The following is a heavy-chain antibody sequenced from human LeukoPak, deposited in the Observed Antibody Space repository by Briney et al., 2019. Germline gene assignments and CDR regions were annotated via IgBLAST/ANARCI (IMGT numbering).Heavy chain of an antibody. Sequence: GRSLRLSCTTSGFTLGDYGLTWVRQAPGKGLEWVGFIRSKAFGGTTEYAASLKGRFTSSREDSKSIAYLQMSSLKTDDTAVYYCTRVGSSFFYFFDFWGQGTLVTVSS. D-gene: IGHD6-13*01. CDR1: GFTLGDYG. J-gene: IGHJ4*02. CDR3: TRVGSSFFYFFDF. V-gene: IGHV3-49*04. CDR2: IRSKAFGGTT.